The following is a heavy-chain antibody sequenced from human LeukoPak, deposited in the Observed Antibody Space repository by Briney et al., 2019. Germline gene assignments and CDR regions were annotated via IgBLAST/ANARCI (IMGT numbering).Heavy chain of an antibody. J-gene: IGHJ4*02. V-gene: IGHV1-18*01. CDR1: GYTFTTYG. D-gene: IGHD6-19*01. CDR2: ISPYNGKT. CDR3: ARVAGSGWWFLRLTYFDY. Sequence: ASVKVSCQASGYTFTTYGISWVRQAPGQGLEWMGWISPYNGKTKFAQNVQGRVTMTTDTSTSTAYMELRSLRSDDTAVYYCARVAGSGWWFLRLTYFDYWGQGTLVTVSS.